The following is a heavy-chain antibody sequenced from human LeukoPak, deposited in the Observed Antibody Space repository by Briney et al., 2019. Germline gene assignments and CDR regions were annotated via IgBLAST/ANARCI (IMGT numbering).Heavy chain of an antibody. D-gene: IGHD3-22*01. CDR3: ARESSGYYYWDYFDY. J-gene: IGHJ4*02. CDR1: GFTFSSYA. CDR2: ISSNGGST. V-gene: IGHV3-64*01. Sequence: GGSLRLSSAASGFTFSSYAMHWVRQAPGKGLEYVSAISSNGGSTYYANSVKGRFTISRDNSKNTLYLQMGSLRAEDMAVYYCARESSGYYYWDYFDYWGQGTLVTVSS.